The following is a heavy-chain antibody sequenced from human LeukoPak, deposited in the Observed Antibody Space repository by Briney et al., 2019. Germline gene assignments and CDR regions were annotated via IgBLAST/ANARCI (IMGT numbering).Heavy chain of an antibody. V-gene: IGHV3-21*01. Sequence: GRSLRLSCAASGFTFSSYDMHWVRQAPGKGLEWVSFISSSSSYIYYADSVKGRFTISRDNAKRSLYLQMNSLRAEDTAVYYCARAIAVAGPYYFDYWGQGALVTVSS. CDR2: ISSSSSYI. J-gene: IGHJ4*02. D-gene: IGHD6-19*01. CDR3: ARAIAVAGPYYFDY. CDR1: GFTFSSYD.